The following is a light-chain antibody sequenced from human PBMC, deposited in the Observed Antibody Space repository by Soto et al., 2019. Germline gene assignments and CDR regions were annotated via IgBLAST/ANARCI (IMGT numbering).Light chain of an antibody. V-gene: IGKV3-20*01. CDR1: QSVSSSY. CDR3: QHYGNTPPSVT. CDR2: GAS. Sequence: EVVMTQSPAALSVSPGETATLSCGASQSVSSSYLAWYQQKPGQAPRLLIYGASSRATGIPDRFSGSGSGTDFTLTISRLEPEDFAVYYCQHYGNTPPSVTFGPGTKVDIK. J-gene: IGKJ3*01.